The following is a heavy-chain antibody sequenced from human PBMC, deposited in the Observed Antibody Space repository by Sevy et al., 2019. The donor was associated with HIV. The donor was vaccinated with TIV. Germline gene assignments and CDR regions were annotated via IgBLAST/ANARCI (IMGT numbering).Heavy chain of an antibody. D-gene: IGHD6-13*01. CDR1: GFTFSSYS. CDR3: ARGPRGAAAADFDY. Sequence: GGSLRLSCAASGFTFSSYSMNWVRQAPGKGLEWVSSISSSSSYIYYADSVKGRFTISRDNAKDSLYLQMNSLRAEDTAVYYCARGPRGAAAADFDYWGQGTLVTVSS. J-gene: IGHJ4*02. V-gene: IGHV3-21*01. CDR2: ISSSSSYI.